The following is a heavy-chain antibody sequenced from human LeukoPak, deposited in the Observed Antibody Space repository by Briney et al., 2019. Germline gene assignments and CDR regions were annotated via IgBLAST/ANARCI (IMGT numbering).Heavy chain of an antibody. J-gene: IGHJ6*02. CDR1: GFTFKNFA. D-gene: IGHD4-17*01. CDR2: ISSDGSRQ. V-gene: IGHV3-30*14. CDR3: ARGGYGDWGDYYYGMDV. Sequence: GGSLRLSCAASGFTFKNFAMHWVRQAPGKGLAWVTLISSDGSRQNYADSVTGRFTISRHNSKNTLYLQMNSLRAEDTAVYYCARGGYGDWGDYYYGMDVWGQGTTVTVSS.